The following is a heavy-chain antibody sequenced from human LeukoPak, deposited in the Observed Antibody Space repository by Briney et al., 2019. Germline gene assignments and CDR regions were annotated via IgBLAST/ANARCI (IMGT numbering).Heavy chain of an antibody. CDR3: ARTDNLHSGYDWIYYFDY. D-gene: IGHD5-12*01. V-gene: IGHV1-69*01. CDR1: GGTFSSYG. CDR2: IIPILGTA. Sequence: SVKVSCKASGGTFSSYGISWVRQAPGQGLEWMGGIIPILGTANYAQKFQGRVTITADESTSTAYMELSSLRSEDTAVYYCARTDNLHSGYDWIYYFDYWGQGTLVTVSS. J-gene: IGHJ4*02.